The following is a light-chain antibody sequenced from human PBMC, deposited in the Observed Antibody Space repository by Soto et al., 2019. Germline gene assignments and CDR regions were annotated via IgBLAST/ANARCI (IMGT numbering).Light chain of an antibody. V-gene: IGLV1-44*01. J-gene: IGLJ2*01. Sequence: QSVLTQPPSASGTPWQRVTISCSGSSSNIGSNTVNWYQQLPGTAPKLLIYSNNQRPSGVPDRFSGSKSGTSASLAISGLQSEDEADYYCAAWDDSLNGLFGGGTKLTVL. CDR2: SNN. CDR1: SSNIGSNT. CDR3: AAWDDSLNGL.